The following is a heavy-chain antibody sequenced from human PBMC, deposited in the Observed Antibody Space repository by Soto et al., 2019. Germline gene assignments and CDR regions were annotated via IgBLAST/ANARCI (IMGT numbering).Heavy chain of an antibody. CDR1: GGSMSSGGYS. CDR3: ARDQLEGNWFDT. J-gene: IGHJ5*02. V-gene: IGHV4-30-2*01. Sequence: QLQLQESGSGLVRPSQTLSLTCAVSGGSMSSGGYSWNWIRQPPGKGLEWIGYIYHSGSTLYNPSLKRRVTLSVDKSKNQFTLKLNSVTAADTAVYYCARDQLEGNWFDTWGQGTLVTVSS. CDR2: IYHSGST. D-gene: IGHD1-1*01.